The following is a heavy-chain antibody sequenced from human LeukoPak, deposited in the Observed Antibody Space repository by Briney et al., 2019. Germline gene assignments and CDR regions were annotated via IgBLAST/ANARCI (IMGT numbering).Heavy chain of an antibody. V-gene: IGHV1-69*04. D-gene: IGHD5-18*01. CDR2: IIPILGIA. CDR3: ARDRDTAMVTLGFDY. Sequence: SVKVSCNASGGTFSSYAISWVRQAPGQRLEWMGSIIPILGIANYAQKFQGRVTISADKSTSTAYMEMSRLRYEDTAVYYCARDRDTAMVTLGFDYWGQGTLVTVSS. CDR1: GGTFSSYA. J-gene: IGHJ4*02.